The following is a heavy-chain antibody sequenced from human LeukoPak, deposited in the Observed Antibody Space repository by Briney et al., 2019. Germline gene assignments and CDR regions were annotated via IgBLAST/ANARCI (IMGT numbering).Heavy chain of an antibody. CDR2: IWYDGSNK. Sequence: GGSLRLSCAASGFTFSSYGMHWVRQAPGKGLEWVAVIWYDGSNKYYADSVKGRFTISRDNSKNTLYLQMNSLRAEDTAVYYCVRDPMGGYYFDYWGQGTLVTVSS. V-gene: IGHV3-33*01. CDR3: VRDPMGGYYFDY. CDR1: GFTFSSYG. J-gene: IGHJ4*02. D-gene: IGHD1-26*01.